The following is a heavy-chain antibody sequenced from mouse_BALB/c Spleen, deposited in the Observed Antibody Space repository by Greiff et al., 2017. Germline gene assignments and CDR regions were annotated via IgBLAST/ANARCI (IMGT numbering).Heavy chain of an antibody. J-gene: IGHJ3*01. Sequence: VQLQQSGAELVKPGASVKLSCTASGFNIKDTYMHWVKQRPEQGLEWIGRIDPANGNTKYDPKFQGKATITADTSSNTAYLQLSSLTSEDTAVYYCASAYGSRPFAYWGQGTLVTVSA. D-gene: IGHD1-1*01. CDR1: GFNIKDTY. CDR2: IDPANGNT. CDR3: ASAYGSRPFAY. V-gene: IGHV14-3*02.